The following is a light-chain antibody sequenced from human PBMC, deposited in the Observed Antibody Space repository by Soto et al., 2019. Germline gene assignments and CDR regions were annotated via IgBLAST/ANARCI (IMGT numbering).Light chain of an antibody. CDR2: GAS. J-gene: IGKJ1*01. Sequence: EILFTQSPGTLSLSPGETATLSCRASQSVRRYYLAWFQQKPGQAPRLLIYGASSRDTGIPDRFSGSGSGTDFTLTISRLEAEDSAVYYCQQYAAAPRTFDQGTKVDIK. V-gene: IGKV3-20*01. CDR1: QSVRRYY. CDR3: QQYAAAPRT.